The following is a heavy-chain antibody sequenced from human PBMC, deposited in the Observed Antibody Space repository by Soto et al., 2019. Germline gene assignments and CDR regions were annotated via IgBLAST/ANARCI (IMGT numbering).Heavy chain of an antibody. CDR3: ARPYDSSDYYGGGMDV. Sequence: SVKVSCKASGGTFNNNAISWVRQAPGQGLEWMGGIIPILGTANYAQKFRGRVTITADESTSTGYMDLSSLRSEDTAVYYCARPYDSSDYYGGGMDVWGQGTTVTVSS. CDR2: IIPILGTA. D-gene: IGHD3-22*01. CDR1: GGTFNNNA. V-gene: IGHV1-69*13. J-gene: IGHJ6*02.